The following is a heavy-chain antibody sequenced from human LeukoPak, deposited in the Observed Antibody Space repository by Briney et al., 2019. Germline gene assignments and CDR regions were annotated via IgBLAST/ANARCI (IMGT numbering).Heavy chain of an antibody. CDR3: AKGWYPNY. V-gene: IGHV3-23*01. CDR2: IFPSGGEI. D-gene: IGHD6-13*01. Sequence: PGGSLRLSCAASGFTFSTFAMIWVRQPPGKGLEWVSSIFPSGGEIHYADSVRGRFTISRDNSKSTLSLQMNSLRAEDTAIYYCAKGWYPNYWGQGILVIVSS. J-gene: IGHJ4*02. CDR1: GFTFSTFA.